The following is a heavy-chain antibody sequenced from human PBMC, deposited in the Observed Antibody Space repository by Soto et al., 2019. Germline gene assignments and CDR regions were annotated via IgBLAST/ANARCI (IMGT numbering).Heavy chain of an antibody. CDR1: EFTFGNYW. Sequence: EVQLVGSGGGSVQPGGSLRLSCAASEFTFGNYWMHWVRQSPGKGLVWVSRINPDGSNTDYADSVMGRFTVYRDNAKKTVYLQMNGLRGADTAVYYCTGAPDCGGGTCRCGHRYYGLDAWGQGITVTVSS. CDR2: INPDGSNT. V-gene: IGHV3-74*01. CDR3: TGAPDCGGGTCRCGHRYYGLDA. J-gene: IGHJ6*02. D-gene: IGHD2-21*01.